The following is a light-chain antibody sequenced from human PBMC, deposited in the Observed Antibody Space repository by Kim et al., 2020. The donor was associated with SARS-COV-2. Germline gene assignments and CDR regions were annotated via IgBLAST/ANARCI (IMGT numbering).Light chain of an antibody. CDR1: KLGDKY. Sequence: SYELTQPPSVSVSPGQTASITCSGDKLGDKYACWYQQKPGQSPVLVIYQDSKRPSGIPERFSGSNSGNTATLTISGTQAMDEADYYCQAWDSSTAVFGGGTKRT. CDR3: QAWDSSTAV. CDR2: QDS. J-gene: IGLJ3*02. V-gene: IGLV3-1*01.